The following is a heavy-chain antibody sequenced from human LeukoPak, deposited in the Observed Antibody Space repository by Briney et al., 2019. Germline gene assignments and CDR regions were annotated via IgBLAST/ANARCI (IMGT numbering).Heavy chain of an antibody. CDR1: GGSFSGYY. D-gene: IGHD3-3*01. J-gene: IGHJ4*02. CDR3: AQDIPIEEVPLFGPGF. CDR2: INHSGST. V-gene: IGHV4-34*01. Sequence: PSETLSLTCAVYGGSFSGYYWSWIRQPPGKGLEWIGEINHSGSTNYNPSLKSRVTISVDTSKNQFSLKLSSVTAADTAVYYCAQDIPIEEVPLFGPGFWGQGTLVTVSS.